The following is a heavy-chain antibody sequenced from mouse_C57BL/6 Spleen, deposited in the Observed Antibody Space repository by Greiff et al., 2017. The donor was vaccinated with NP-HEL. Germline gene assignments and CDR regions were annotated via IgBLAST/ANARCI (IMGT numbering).Heavy chain of an antibody. V-gene: IGHV5-9-1*02. D-gene: IGHD6-1*01. CDR3: TRDRIPTPMDY. J-gene: IGHJ4*01. CDR2: ISSGGDYI. CDR1: GFTFSSYA. Sequence: EVQGVESGEGLVKPGGSLKLSCAASGFTFSSYAMSWVRQTPEKRLEWVAYISSGGDYIYYADTVKGQFTISRDNARNTLYLQMSSLKSEDTAMYYCTRDRIPTPMDYWGQGTSVTVSS.